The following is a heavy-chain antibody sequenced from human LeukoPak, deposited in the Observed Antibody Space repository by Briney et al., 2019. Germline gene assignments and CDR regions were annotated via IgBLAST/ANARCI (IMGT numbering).Heavy chain of an antibody. Sequence: SETLSLTCTVSGGSISSYYWSWIRQPAGKGLEWIGRIYTSGSTNYNPFLKSRVTMSVDTSKKQFSLKLSSVTAADTAVYYCARGGSYYDSSGYYYFDYWGQGTLVTVSS. J-gene: IGHJ4*02. CDR2: IYTSGST. V-gene: IGHV4-4*07. CDR3: ARGGSYYDSSGYYYFDY. D-gene: IGHD3-22*01. CDR1: GGSISSYY.